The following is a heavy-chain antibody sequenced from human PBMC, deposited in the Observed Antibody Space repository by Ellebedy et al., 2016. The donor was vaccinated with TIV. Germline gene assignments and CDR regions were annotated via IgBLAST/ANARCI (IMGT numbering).Heavy chain of an antibody. CDR1: GGAFSKYA. CDR3: ARGVGTQHYYHYGMDV. D-gene: IGHD2-2*01. V-gene: IGHV1-69*13. CDR2: ITPIFGTA. J-gene: IGHJ6*02. Sequence: SVKVSCKASGGAFSKYALSWVRQAPGQGLEWMGGITPIFGTAKYAQKFQGRVTITADEFTITAYMEMSSLTSEETAVYYCARGVGTQHYYHYGMDVWGQGTTVIVSS.